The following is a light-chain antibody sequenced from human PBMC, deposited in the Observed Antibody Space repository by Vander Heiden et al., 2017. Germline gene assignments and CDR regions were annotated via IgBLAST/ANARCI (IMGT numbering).Light chain of an antibody. CDR1: KSGDKY. J-gene: IGLJ1*01. V-gene: IGLV3-1*01. CDR2: QDS. CDR3: QAWDSSSYV. Sequence: SSELTQPPSVSVSPGQTASITCPGDKSGDKYACWYQQKPGQSPVLVIYQDSKRPSGVHERCSGSNSGNTATLTISGTQARDEADYYGQAWDSSSYVVGTGTKVTVL.